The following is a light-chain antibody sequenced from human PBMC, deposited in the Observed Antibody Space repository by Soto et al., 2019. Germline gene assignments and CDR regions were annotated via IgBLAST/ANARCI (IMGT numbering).Light chain of an antibody. J-gene: IGLJ2*01. CDR1: SSDVGGYDY. V-gene: IGLV2-14*01. Sequence: QSALTQPASVSGSPGQSITISCTGTSSDVGGYDYVSWYQHLPGKAPKLMIYEVSNRPSGVSDRISGSKSGNTASLTISGLQTEDEADYYCSSFTSTSTLVIFGGGTQLTVL. CDR2: EVS. CDR3: SSFTSTSTLVI.